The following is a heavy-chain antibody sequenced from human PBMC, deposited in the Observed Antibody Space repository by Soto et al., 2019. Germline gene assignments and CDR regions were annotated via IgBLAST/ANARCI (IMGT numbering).Heavy chain of an antibody. CDR3: ARIRSSSSPDY. CDR2: IFSNDEK. J-gene: IGHJ4*02. Sequence: QVTLKESGPVLVKPTETLTLTCTVSGFSLSNARMGVSWIRQPPGKDLELLAHIFSNDEKSYSTSLKSSRTISKDTSKSQVVLTMTNMDPVDTATDCCARIRSSSSPDYWGQGTLVTVSS. D-gene: IGHD6-13*01. V-gene: IGHV2-26*01. CDR1: GFSLSNARMG.